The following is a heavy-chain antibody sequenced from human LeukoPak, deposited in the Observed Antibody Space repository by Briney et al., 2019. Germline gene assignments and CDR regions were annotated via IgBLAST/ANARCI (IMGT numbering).Heavy chain of an antibody. J-gene: IGHJ4*02. V-gene: IGHV3-30*14. D-gene: IGHD6-6*01. Sequence: PGGSLRLSCAASGFTFSNYAMHWVRQAPGKGLEWVAVTSYDESNKYYADSVKGRFTISRDNSKNTQYLQMNSLRVEDTAVYYCASGKYSTSSLDYWGQGTLVTVSS. CDR3: ASGKYSTSSLDY. CDR1: GFTFSNYA. CDR2: TSYDESNK.